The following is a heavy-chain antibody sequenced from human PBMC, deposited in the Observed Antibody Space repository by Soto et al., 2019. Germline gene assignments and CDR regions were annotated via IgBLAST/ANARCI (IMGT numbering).Heavy chain of an antibody. Sequence: PGGSLRLSCAASGFTFSSYSMNWVRQAPGKGLEWVSSISSSSSYIYYADSVKGRLTISRDNAKNSLYLQMNSLRAEDTAVYYCARDPVDIVVVPAAMGDAFDIWGQGTMVTVSS. CDR1: GFTFSSYS. CDR3: ARDPVDIVVVPAAMGDAFDI. D-gene: IGHD2-2*01. V-gene: IGHV3-21*01. J-gene: IGHJ3*02. CDR2: ISSSSSYI.